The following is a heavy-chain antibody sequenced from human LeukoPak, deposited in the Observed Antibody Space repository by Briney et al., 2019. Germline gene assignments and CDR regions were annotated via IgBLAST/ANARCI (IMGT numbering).Heavy chain of an antibody. CDR1: GGSFSGYY. D-gene: IGHD3-22*01. CDR2: INHSGST. J-gene: IGHJ4*02. V-gene: IGHV4-34*01. CDR3: ARAQIGYYFVY. Sequence: SETLSLTCAVYGGSFSGYYWSWIRQPPGKGLEWIGEINHSGSTNYNPSLKRRLTISVDTPKHQFSLKLSPVTAPDSAVFYCARAQIGYYFVYWGQGTLVTVSS.